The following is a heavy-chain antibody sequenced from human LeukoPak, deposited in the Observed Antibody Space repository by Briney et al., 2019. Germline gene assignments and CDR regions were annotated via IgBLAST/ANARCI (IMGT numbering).Heavy chain of an antibody. CDR2: ISYDGSNK. CDR3: ARDPRDCSSTSCGYLDY. CDR1: GFTFSSYA. V-gene: IGHV3-30*04. D-gene: IGHD2-2*01. J-gene: IGHJ4*02. Sequence: GRSLRLSCAASGFTFSSYAMHWVRQAPGKGLEWVAVISYDGSNKYYADSVKGRFTISRGNSKNTLYLQMNSLRAEDTAVYYCARDPRDCSSTSCGYLDYWGQGTLVTVSS.